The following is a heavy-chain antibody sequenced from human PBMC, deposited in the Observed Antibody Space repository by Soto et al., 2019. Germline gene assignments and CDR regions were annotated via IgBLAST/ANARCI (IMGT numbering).Heavy chain of an antibody. Sequence: ASVKVSCKTSGFTFTSSTMHWVRQARGQRLEWIGWIVVGSGNTNYAQKFQERVTITGDMSTSTAYMELSSPRSEDTAVYYCAAGNRSTVSGFDPGGQGTLVTVSS. CDR3: AAGNRSTVSGFDP. V-gene: IGHV1-58*02. CDR1: GFTFTSST. CDR2: IVVGSGNT. J-gene: IGHJ5*02.